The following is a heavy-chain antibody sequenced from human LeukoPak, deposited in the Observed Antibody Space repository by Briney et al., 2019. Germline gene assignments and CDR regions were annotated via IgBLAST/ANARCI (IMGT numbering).Heavy chain of an antibody. V-gene: IGHV3-23*01. CDR1: GITLSNYG. D-gene: IGHD3-22*01. J-gene: IGHJ4*02. Sequence: GGSLRLSCAVSGITLSNYGMSWVRQAPGKGLEWVAGISDSGGRTNYADSVKGRFTISRDNPKNTLYLQMNSLRAEDTAVYFCAKRGVVIRVILVGFHKEAYYFDAWGQGALVTVSS. CDR2: ISDSGGRT. CDR3: AKRGVVIRVILVGFHKEAYYFDA.